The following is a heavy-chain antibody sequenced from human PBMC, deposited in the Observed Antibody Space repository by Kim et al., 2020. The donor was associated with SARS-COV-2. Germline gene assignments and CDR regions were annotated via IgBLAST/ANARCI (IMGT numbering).Heavy chain of an antibody. D-gene: IGHD3-10*01. V-gene: IGHV3-74*01. CDR1: GFTFSNYW. Sequence: GGSLRLSCAASGFTFSNYWMYWVRQAPGKGLVWVSYIVSDGSRTSYADSVKGRFTISRDNAKNTLFLQMNSLRAEDTAVYYCARHITTTLGVWGQGTTVT. CDR2: IVSDGSRT. CDR3: ARHITTTLGV. J-gene: IGHJ6*02.